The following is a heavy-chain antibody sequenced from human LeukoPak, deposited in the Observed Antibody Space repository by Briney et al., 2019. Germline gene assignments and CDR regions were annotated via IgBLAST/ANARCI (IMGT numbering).Heavy chain of an antibody. J-gene: IGHJ4*02. CDR1: GGSISSYY. CDR2: IYTSGST. Sequence: SETLSLTCTVSGGSISSYYWSWIRQPAGKGLEWIGRIYTSGSTNYNPSLKSRVTMSVDTSKNQFSLKLSSVTAADTAVYYCARESYGSGSRRFDYWGQGTLVTVSS. CDR3: ARESYGSGSRRFDY. D-gene: IGHD3-10*01. V-gene: IGHV4-4*07.